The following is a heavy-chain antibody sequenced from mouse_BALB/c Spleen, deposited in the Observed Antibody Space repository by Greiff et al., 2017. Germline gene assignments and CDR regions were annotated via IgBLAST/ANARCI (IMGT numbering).Heavy chain of an antibody. CDR1: GFTFSSYA. J-gene: IGHJ4*01. V-gene: IGHV5-6-5*01. CDR3: ARLEGNEDYAMDY. D-gene: IGHD2-1*01. CDR2: ISSGGST. Sequence: EVKLVESGGGLVKPGGSLKLSCAASGFTFSSYAMSWVRQTPEKRLEWVASISSGGSTYYPDSVKGRFTISRDNATNILYLQMSSLRSEDTAMYYCARLEGNEDYAMDYWGQGTSVTVSS.